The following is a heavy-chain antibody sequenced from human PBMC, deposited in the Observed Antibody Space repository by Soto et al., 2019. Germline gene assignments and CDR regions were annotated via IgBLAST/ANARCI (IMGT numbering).Heavy chain of an antibody. V-gene: IGHV3-30*18. CDR3: AKVTPPFKSDYGMDV. Sequence: GGSLRLSCAASGFTFSSYGMHWVRQAPGKGLEWVAVISYDGSNKYYADSVKGRFTISRDNPKNTLYLQMNSLRAEDTAVYYCAKVTPPFKSDYGMDVWGQGTTVTVSS. CDR1: GFTFSSYG. J-gene: IGHJ6*02. CDR2: ISYDGSNK.